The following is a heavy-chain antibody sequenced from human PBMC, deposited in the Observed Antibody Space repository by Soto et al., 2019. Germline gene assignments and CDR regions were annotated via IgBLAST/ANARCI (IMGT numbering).Heavy chain of an antibody. CDR3: AREGGGCSSGDCAY. V-gene: IGHV1-69*18. CDR1: GGTFSVHA. CDR2: IIPLYGRT. Sequence: QVQLVQSGAEVRSPGSSVSVSCKTSGGTFSVHAINWVRQAPGQGLEWMGMIIPLYGRTNYAHNLQGRVTITADGSTRTSTLEPSSLTSEDTAVYFCAREGGGCSSGDCAYWGQGTQVTISS. D-gene: IGHD2-21*02. J-gene: IGHJ4*02.